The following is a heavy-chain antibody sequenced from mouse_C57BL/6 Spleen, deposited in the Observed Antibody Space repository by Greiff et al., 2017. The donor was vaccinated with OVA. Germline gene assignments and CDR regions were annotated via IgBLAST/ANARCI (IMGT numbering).Heavy chain of an antibody. Sequence: QVQLQQPGAELVKPGASVKLSCKASGYTFTSYWMQWVKQRPGQGLAWIGEIDPSDSYTNYNQKFKGKATLTVDTSSSTAYMQLSSLTSEDSAVYYCAREGDYDYDRFAYWGQGTLVTVSA. V-gene: IGHV1-50*01. CDR2: IDPSDSYT. D-gene: IGHD2-4*01. J-gene: IGHJ3*01. CDR3: AREGDYDYDRFAY. CDR1: GYTFTSYW.